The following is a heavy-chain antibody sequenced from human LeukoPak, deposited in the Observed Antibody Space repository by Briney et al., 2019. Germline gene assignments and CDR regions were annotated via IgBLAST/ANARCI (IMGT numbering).Heavy chain of an antibody. CDR3: ARHVPQLLDSYNWFDP. Sequence: SETLSLTCAVYGGSFSGYYWSWIRQPPGKGLEWIGEINHSGSTNYNPSLKSRVTISVDTSKNQFSLKLSSVTAADTAVYYCARHVPQLLDSYNWFDPWGQGTLVTVSS. J-gene: IGHJ5*02. V-gene: IGHV4-34*01. CDR1: GGSFSGYY. CDR2: INHSGST. D-gene: IGHD2-2*01.